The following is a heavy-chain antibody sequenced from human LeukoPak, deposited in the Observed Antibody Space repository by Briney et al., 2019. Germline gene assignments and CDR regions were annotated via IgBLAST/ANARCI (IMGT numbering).Heavy chain of an antibody. CDR1: GLSFSNYD. D-gene: IGHD4-17*01. CDR3: ARKVSETVTTGWYFDP. J-gene: IGHJ2*01. CDR2: IGAGHDT. V-gene: IGHV3-13*01. Sequence: PGGSLRLSCAASGLSFSNYDLHWVRQPTGKGLEWVSAIGAGHDTNYSDSVRGRFTISIENCKNSLFLQMNSLRAGDTAVYYCARKVSETVTTGWYFDPWGRGTLVTVSS.